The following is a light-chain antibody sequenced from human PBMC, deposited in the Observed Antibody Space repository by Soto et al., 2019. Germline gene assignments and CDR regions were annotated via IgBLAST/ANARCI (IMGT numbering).Light chain of an antibody. V-gene: IGKV3-11*01. Sequence: EIVLTQSPVTLSLSPGERATLSCRASQSVSSYLAWYQQKPGQAPRLLIYEASNRATGIPARFSGSGSGTDFTLTIDNLEPEDFAVYYCQQRSNWPPITFGQGTRLEIK. CDR2: EAS. CDR1: QSVSSY. CDR3: QQRSNWPPIT. J-gene: IGKJ5*01.